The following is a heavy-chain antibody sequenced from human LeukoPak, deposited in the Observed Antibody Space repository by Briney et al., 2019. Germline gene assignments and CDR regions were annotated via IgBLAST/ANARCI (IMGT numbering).Heavy chain of an antibody. CDR2: IIPIFGTA. D-gene: IGHD2-2*01. J-gene: IGHJ5*02. V-gene: IGHV1-69*13. CDR1: GGTFSSYA. CDR3: ARGQYQLLQNWFDP. Sequence: SVKVSCKASGGTFSSYAISWVRQAPGQGLEWMGGIIPIFGTANYAQKFQGRVTITADESTSTAYMELSSLRSEDTAAYYCARGQYQLLQNWFDPWGQGTLVTVSS.